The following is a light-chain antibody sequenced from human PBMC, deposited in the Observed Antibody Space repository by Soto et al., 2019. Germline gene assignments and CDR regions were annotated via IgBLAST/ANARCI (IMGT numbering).Light chain of an antibody. CDR1: QSLAHSNGNTY. Sequence: DVVMTQTPLSSPVALGQPASLSCRSSQSLAHSNGNTYLSWLQQRPGQPPRLLIYKVSNRLSGVQDRFSGSGAGTDFTLNISRVEAEDVGVYYCMQATHFPRTFGQGTKVEIK. V-gene: IGKV2-24*01. CDR2: KVS. CDR3: MQATHFPRT. J-gene: IGKJ1*01.